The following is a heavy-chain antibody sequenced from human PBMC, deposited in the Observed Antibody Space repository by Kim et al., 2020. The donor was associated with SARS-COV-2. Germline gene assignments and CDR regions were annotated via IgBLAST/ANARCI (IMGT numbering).Heavy chain of an antibody. J-gene: IGHJ6*02. CDR2: INTNTGNP. CDR1: GYTFTSYA. CDR3: ARETQFILWTYYYYGMDV. V-gene: IGHV7-4-1*02. Sequence: ASVKVSCKASGYTFTSYAMNWVRQAPGQGLEWMGWINTNTGNPTYAQGFTGRFVFSLDTSVSTAYLQISSLKAEDTAVYYCARETQFILWTYYYYGMDVWGQGTTVTVCS. D-gene: IGHD3-10*01.